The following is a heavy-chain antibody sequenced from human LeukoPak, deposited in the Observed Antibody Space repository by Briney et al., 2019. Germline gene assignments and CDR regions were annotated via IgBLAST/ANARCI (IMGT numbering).Heavy chain of an antibody. CDR3: AREVTELTYLDY. D-gene: IGHD1-14*01. CDR2: IIPIFGTS. J-gene: IGHJ4*02. CDR1: GGTFSSYA. Sequence: ASVKVSCKASGGTFSSYAISWVRQAPGQGLEWMGGIIPIFGTSNYAQKFQGRVTITTDESTSTAYMELSSLRSEDTAVYYCAREVTELTYLDYWGQGTLVTVSS. V-gene: IGHV1-69*05.